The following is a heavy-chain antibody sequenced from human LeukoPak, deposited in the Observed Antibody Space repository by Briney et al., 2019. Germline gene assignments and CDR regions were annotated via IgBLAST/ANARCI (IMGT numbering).Heavy chain of an antibody. J-gene: IGHJ4*02. V-gene: IGHV3-30*18. CDR2: ISYDGTNK. D-gene: IGHD2-15*01. Sequence: GGSLRLSCAASGFTFSRYGMHWVRQAPGKGLEWVAVISYDGTNKYYADSVKGRFTISRDNSKNTLYLQMNSLRTDDTAVYYCAKFWTGVAATPAYWGQGTLVTVSS. CDR1: GFTFSRYG. CDR3: AKFWTGVAATPAY.